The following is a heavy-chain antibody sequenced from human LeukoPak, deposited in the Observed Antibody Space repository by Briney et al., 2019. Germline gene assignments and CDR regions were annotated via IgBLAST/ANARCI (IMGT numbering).Heavy chain of an antibody. J-gene: IGHJ4*02. V-gene: IGHV1-18*04. CDR2: ISAYNGNT. D-gene: IGHD3-10*01. Sequence: ASVKVSCKASGYTFTSYGISWVRQAPGQGLEWMGWISAYNGNTNYAQKLQGRVTMTTDTSTSTAYMELRSLRSDDTAVYYCARDKYYCYGSGSYDDTFDYWGQGTLVTVSS. CDR3: ARDKYYCYGSGSYDDTFDY. CDR1: GYTFTSYG.